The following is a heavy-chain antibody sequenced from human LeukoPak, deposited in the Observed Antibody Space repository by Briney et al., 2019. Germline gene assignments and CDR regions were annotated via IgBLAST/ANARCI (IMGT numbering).Heavy chain of an antibody. V-gene: IGHV6-1*01. J-gene: IGHJ6*03. CDR3: ARDTQLPTYYYYYYYMDV. Sequence: SQTLSLTCAISGDSVSSNSAAWNWIRQSPSRGLEWLGRTYYRSKWYNDYAVSVKSRITINPDTSKNQFSLQLNSVTPEDTAVYYCARDTQLPTYYYYYYYMDVWGKGTTVTVSS. CDR2: TYYRSKWYN. CDR1: GDSVSSNSAA. D-gene: IGHD2-2*01.